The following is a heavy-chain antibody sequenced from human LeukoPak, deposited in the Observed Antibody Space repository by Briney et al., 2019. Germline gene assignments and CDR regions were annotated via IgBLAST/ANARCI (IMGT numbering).Heavy chain of an antibody. Sequence: PSETLSLTCNVSGGSITGGNYYWAWIRQPPGKGLEWIGYIYYSGSTNYNPSLKSRVTISVDTSKNQFSLKLSSVTAADTAVYYCARERSGSSSTRGAFDIWGQGTMVTVSS. D-gene: IGHD6-6*01. CDR3: ARERSGSSSTRGAFDI. CDR2: IYYSGST. CDR1: GGSITGGNYY. J-gene: IGHJ3*02. V-gene: IGHV4-61*01.